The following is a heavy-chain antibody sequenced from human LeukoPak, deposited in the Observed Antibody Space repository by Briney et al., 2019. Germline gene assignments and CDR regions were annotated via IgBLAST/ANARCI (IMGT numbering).Heavy chain of an antibody. Sequence: ASVKVSCRASGYTFTGYYMHWVRQAPGQGLEWMGWINPNSGGTNYAQKFQGRVTMTRDTSISTAYMEPSRLRSDDTAVYYCACITMVRGVIISPDHYWGQGTLVTVSS. CDR3: ACITMVRGVIISPDHY. V-gene: IGHV1-2*02. D-gene: IGHD3-10*01. J-gene: IGHJ4*02. CDR1: GYTFTGYY. CDR2: INPNSGGT.